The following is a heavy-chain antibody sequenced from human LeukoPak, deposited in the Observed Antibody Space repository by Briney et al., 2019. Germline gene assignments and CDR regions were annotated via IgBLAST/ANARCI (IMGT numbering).Heavy chain of an antibody. Sequence: GGSLRLSCEASGFTFSNYWMRWVRQAPGKGLEWVADIEQDGGEKYYADSVKGRFLISRDNARRSLYLQMNSLRLEDTAFYYCASTYGSGSYLHSWGQGTLVTVSS. CDR1: GFTFSNYW. CDR2: IEQDGGEK. D-gene: IGHD3-10*01. CDR3: ASTYGSGSYLHS. V-gene: IGHV3-7*03. J-gene: IGHJ4*02.